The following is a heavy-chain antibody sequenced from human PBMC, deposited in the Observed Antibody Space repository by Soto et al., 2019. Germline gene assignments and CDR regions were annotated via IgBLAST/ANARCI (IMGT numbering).Heavy chain of an antibody. D-gene: IGHD2-2*01. Sequence: SVKVSCKASGGTFSSYAISWVRQAPGQGLEWMGGIIPIFGTANYAQKFQGRVTITADESTSTAYMELSSLRSEDTAVYYCARADLYAYGYYYGMDVWGQGTTVTVSS. J-gene: IGHJ6*02. CDR3: ARADLYAYGYYYGMDV. V-gene: IGHV1-69*13. CDR1: GGTFSSYA. CDR2: IIPIFGTA.